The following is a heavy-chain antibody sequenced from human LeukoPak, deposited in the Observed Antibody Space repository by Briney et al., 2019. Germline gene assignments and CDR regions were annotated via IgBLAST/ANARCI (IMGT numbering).Heavy chain of an antibody. V-gene: IGHV3-66*01. CDR3: ARDRWSPVAGDYFDY. J-gene: IGHJ4*02. Sequence: GGSLRLSCAASGFTVSSNYMSWVRQAPGKGLEWVSVIYSGGSTYYADSVKGRFTISRDNSKNTLYLQMNSLRAEDMAVYYCARDRWSPVAGDYFDYWGQGTLVTVSS. CDR1: GFTVSSNY. CDR2: IYSGGST. D-gene: IGHD6-19*01.